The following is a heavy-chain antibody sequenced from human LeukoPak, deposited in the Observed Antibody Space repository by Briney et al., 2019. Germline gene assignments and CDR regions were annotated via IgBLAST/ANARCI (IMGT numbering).Heavy chain of an antibody. CDR1: GYTFTDYY. Sequence: EASVKVSCKASGYTFTDYYMHWVRQAPGQGLEWMGWINPNSGGTNYAQKFQGWVTMTRDTSISTAYMELSRLRSDDTAVYYCARDRAPLLWFGEGTFFDYWGQGTLVTVSS. CDR3: ARDRAPLLWFGEGTFFDY. V-gene: IGHV1-2*04. D-gene: IGHD3-10*01. J-gene: IGHJ4*02. CDR2: INPNSGGT.